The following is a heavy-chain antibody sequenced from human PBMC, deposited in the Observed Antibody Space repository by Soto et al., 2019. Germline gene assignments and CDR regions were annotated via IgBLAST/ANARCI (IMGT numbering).Heavy chain of an antibody. J-gene: IGHJ4*02. CDR3: AKVGAGHIGFDY. Sequence: GGSLRLSCAASEFTFSTYAMHWVRQAPGKGLEWVAVISYDGSNKYYADSVKGRFTISRDNSKNTLYLQMNSLRAEDTAVYYCAKVGAGHIGFDYWGQGTLVTVSS. CDR1: EFTFSTYA. CDR2: ISYDGSNK. V-gene: IGHV3-30*18. D-gene: IGHD1-26*01.